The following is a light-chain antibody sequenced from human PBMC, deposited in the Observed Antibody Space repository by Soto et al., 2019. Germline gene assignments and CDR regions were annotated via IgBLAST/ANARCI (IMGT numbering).Light chain of an antibody. CDR1: QSVNIY. CDR2: GAS. Sequence: EIVMTQSPATLSVSPGERATLSCRASQSVNIYLAWYQQRPGQAPRLLIFGASYRATGIPARFSGSGSGTEFNLTISSLQSDDFAVYFCQQYDDWLRLTFGGGTKVDIK. V-gene: IGKV3D-15*01. CDR3: QQYDDWLRLT. J-gene: IGKJ4*01.